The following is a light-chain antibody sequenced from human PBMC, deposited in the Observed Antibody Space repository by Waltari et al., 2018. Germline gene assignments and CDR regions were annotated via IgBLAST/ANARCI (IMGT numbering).Light chain of an antibody. V-gene: IGKV3-11*01. CDR2: DAS. J-gene: IGKJ4*01. CDR3: PQRLT. Sequence: EIVLTQSPATLSLSPGERATLSCRASQSVSSYLAWYQQKPVKAPRFLIYDASNRATGIPARVSVSGSGTDFTLIISSLEPEDFAVYYCPQRLTFGGGTKVELK. CDR1: QSVSSY.